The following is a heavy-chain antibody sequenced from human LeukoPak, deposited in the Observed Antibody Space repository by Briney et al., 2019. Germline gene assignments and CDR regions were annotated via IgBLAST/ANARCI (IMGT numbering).Heavy chain of an antibody. CDR3: ARGPTPETYYYGSGSYLNFDY. CDR2: INPNSGGT. D-gene: IGHD3-10*01. V-gene: IGHV1-2*06. CDR1: GYTFTGYY. J-gene: IGHJ4*02. Sequence: ASVKVSCKASGYTFTGYYMHWVRQAPGQGLEWMGRINPNSGGTNYAQKFQGRVTMTRDTSISTAYMELSRLRSDDTAVYYCARGPTPETYYYGSGSYLNFDYWGQGTLVTVSS.